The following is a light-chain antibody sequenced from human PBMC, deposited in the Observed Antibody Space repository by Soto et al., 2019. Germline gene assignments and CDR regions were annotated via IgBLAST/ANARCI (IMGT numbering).Light chain of an antibody. CDR2: QDS. CDR3: QAWDSSIVV. CDR1: KLGNKY. J-gene: IGLJ2*01. V-gene: IGLV3-1*01. Sequence: SYELTQPPSVSVSPGQTASITSSGDKLGNKYACWYQQKTGQSPVLVIYQDSKRPSGILERFSGSNSGNTATLTISGTQAMDEADYYCQAWDSSIVVFGGGTKLTVL.